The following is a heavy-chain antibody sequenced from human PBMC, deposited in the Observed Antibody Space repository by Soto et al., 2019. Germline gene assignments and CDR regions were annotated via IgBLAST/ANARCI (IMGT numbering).Heavy chain of an antibody. CDR1: GGSISSYY. CDR3: ARDTSEVVPAAPYYYYYGMDV. J-gene: IGHJ6*02. V-gene: IGHV4-4*07. Sequence: SETLSLTCTVSGGSISSYYWSWIRQPAGKXLEWIGRIYTSGSTNYNPSLKSRVTMSVDTSKNQFSLKLSSVTAADTAVYYCARDTSEVVPAAPYYYYYGMDVWGQGTTVTVFS. D-gene: IGHD2-2*01. CDR2: IYTSGST.